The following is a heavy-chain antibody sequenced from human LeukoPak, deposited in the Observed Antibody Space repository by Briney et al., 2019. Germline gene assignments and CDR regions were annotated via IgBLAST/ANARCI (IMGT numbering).Heavy chain of an antibody. CDR1: GFTLTNCW. J-gene: IGHJ4*02. V-gene: IGHV3-48*04. CDR3: ARDRANRDYFDY. Sequence: GGSLRLSCAASGFTLTNCWMTWVRQAPGKGLEWVSYINTIGRTIHYADSVKGRFTISRDNAKNSLYLQMNSLRGEDTAVCYCARDRANRDYFDYWGQGTLVTVSS. D-gene: IGHD1/OR15-1a*01. CDR2: INTIGRTI.